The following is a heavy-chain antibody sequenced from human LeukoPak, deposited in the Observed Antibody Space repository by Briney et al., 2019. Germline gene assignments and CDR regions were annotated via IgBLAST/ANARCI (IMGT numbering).Heavy chain of an antibody. Sequence: GGSLRLSCAASGFSLSAYWMTWVRQAPGKGLEWVANINRDGSQKNHVDSVKGRFTISRDNAKNSLYLQMNSLRAEDTAVYYCARERSSSSWPAYYMDVWGKGTTVTVSS. D-gene: IGHD6-13*01. CDR2: INRDGSQK. J-gene: IGHJ6*03. V-gene: IGHV3-7*01. CDR1: GFSLSAYW. CDR3: ARERSSSSWPAYYMDV.